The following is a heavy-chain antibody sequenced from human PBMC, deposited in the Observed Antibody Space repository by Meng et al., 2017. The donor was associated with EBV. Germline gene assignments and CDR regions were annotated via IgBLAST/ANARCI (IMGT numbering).Heavy chain of an antibody. CDR1: GFSLSTRGVG. Sequence: QITLQESVPTLVKPTQTRTLSCTCSGFSLSTRGVGVGWIRQPPGKALEWLALIYWDDDKRYSPSLKSRLTITKDTSKNQVVLTMTNMDPVDAATYYCAHIIAARPFDYWGQGTLVTVSS. CDR2: IYWDDDK. J-gene: IGHJ4*02. CDR3: AHIIAARPFDY. D-gene: IGHD6-6*01. V-gene: IGHV2-5*02.